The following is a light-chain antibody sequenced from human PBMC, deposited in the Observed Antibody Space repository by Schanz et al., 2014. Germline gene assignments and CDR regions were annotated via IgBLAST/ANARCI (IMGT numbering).Light chain of an antibody. V-gene: IGLV2-14*01. CDR3: SSHTAITTAVV. CDR1: SSDIGGRAY. J-gene: IGLJ2*01. CDR2: DVN. Sequence: QSALTQPASVSGSPGQSITISCTGTSSDIGGRAYVSWYQQRPGKAPQLILYDVNSRPSGVSNRFSGSKSGNTASLTISGLQADDEADYHCSSHTAITTAVVFGGGTKVTVL.